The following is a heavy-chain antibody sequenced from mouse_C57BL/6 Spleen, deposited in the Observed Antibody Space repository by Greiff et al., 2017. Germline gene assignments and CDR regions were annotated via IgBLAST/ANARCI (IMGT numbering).Heavy chain of an antibody. D-gene: IGHD3-2*02. CDR1: GFTFSSYG. J-gene: IGHJ4*01. CDR2: ISSGGSYT. Sequence: EVHLVESGGDLVKPGGSLKLSCAASGFTFSSYGMSWVRQTPDKRLEWVATISSGGSYTYYPDSVKGRFTISRDNAKNTLYLQMSSLKSEDTAMYYCARRDSSGPYAMDYWGQGTSVTVSS. CDR3: ARRDSSGPYAMDY. V-gene: IGHV5-6*01.